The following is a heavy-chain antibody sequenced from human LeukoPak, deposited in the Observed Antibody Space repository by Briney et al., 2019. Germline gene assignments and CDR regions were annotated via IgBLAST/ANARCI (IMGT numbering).Heavy chain of an antibody. CDR1: GGSISSGGYY. V-gene: IGHV4-30-2*01. CDR2: IYHSGST. Sequence: SQTRSLTCTVSGGSISSGGYYWSWIRQPPGKGPEWIGYIYHSGSTYYNPSLKSRVTISVDTSKNQFSLKLSSVTAADTAVYYCARVGLKGAAGTDAFDIWGQGTMVTVSS. CDR3: ARVGLKGAAGTDAFDI. D-gene: IGHD6-13*01. J-gene: IGHJ3*02.